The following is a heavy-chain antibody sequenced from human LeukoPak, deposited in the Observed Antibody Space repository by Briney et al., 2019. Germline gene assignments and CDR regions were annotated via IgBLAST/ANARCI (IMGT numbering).Heavy chain of an antibody. D-gene: IGHD3-16*01. CDR2: INSDSDI. J-gene: IGHJ3*02. CDR1: GFTFSSYQ. CDR3: TRESTSAYGSGAFDI. V-gene: IGHV3-48*03. Sequence: PGGSLRLSCAASGFTFSSYQMHWVRQPPEKGLWLVSYINSDSDIYYGASVKGRFTISRDNAKNSLYLQMNSLGAKDTAVYYRTRESTSAYGSGAFDIWGQGTMVTVSS.